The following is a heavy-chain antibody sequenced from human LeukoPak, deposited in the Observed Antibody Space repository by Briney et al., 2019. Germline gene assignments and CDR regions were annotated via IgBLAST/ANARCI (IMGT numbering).Heavy chain of an antibody. CDR3: TRDRMYSFSRYYYYLMDV. CDR2: IYYSGST. V-gene: IGHV4-61*01. CDR1: GASVSSDTSY. Sequence: SETLSLTCTVSGASVSSDTSYWSWTRQPPGKGLEWIGYIYYSGSTNYNPSLKSRVTISLDMSKNEFSLSLNSVTAADTAVYYCTRDRMYSFSRYYYYLMDVWGQGTTVTVSS. D-gene: IGHD1-26*01. J-gene: IGHJ6*02.